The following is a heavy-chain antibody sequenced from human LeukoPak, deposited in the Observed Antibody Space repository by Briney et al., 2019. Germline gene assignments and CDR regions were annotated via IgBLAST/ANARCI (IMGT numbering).Heavy chain of an antibody. J-gene: IGHJ4*02. V-gene: IGHV3-74*01. CDR3: AREDYGDYGGYDY. CDR2: INSDGSST. D-gene: IGHD4-17*01. Sequence: GVSLRLSCAASGFTFSSYWMHWVRQAPGKGLVWVSRINSDGSSTSYADSVKGRFTISRDNAKNTLYLQMNSLRAEDTAVYYCAREDYGDYGGYDYWGQGTLVTVSS. CDR1: GFTFSSYW.